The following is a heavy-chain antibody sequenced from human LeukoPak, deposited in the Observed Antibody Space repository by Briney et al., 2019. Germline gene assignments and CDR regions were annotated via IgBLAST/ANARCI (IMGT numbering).Heavy chain of an antibody. V-gene: IGHV3-7*01. Sequence: GGSLRLSCAPSGFTFRGYWMSWVRQAPGKGLEWVSNINQHGSQKFYVESVKGRFTISRDNAENSLYLQMNSLRAEDTAVYYCTKDFQGDYKSHLDVWGKGSSVTVSS. D-gene: IGHD4-11*01. CDR2: INQHGSQK. CDR3: TKDFQGDYKSHLDV. J-gene: IGHJ6*04. CDR1: GFTFRGYW.